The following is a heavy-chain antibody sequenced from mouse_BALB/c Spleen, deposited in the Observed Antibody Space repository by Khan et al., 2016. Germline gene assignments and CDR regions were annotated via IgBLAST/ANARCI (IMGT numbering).Heavy chain of an antibody. CDR1: GYTFSSYW. CDR3: ARYGRSYYYAMDY. CDR2: ILPGSGST. J-gene: IGHJ4*01. Sequence: QVQLQQSGAELMKPGASVKISCKATGYTFSSYWIEWVKQRPGHGLEWIGEILPGSGSTNYNEKFKGKATFTADTSSNTAYMQLSSLTSEDSAVYYCARYGRSYYYAMDYRGQGTSVTVSS. V-gene: IGHV1-9*01. D-gene: IGHD1-1*01.